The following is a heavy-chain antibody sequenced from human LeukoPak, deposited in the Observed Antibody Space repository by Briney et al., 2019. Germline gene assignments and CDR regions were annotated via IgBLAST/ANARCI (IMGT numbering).Heavy chain of an antibody. CDR3: ARHRDGDDWFDP. V-gene: IGHV4-59*08. D-gene: IGHD5-24*01. J-gene: IGHJ5*02. Sequence: SETLSLTCTVSGGSLSSYYWSWIRQPPGKGLEWIGYIYYSGSTNYNPSLKSRVTISVDTSKNQFSLKLSSVTAADTAVYYCARHRDGDDWFDPWGQGTLVTVSS. CDR1: GGSLSSYY. CDR2: IYYSGST.